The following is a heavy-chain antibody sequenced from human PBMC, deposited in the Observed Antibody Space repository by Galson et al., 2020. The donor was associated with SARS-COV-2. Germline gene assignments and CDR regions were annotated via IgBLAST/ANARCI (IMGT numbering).Heavy chain of an antibody. V-gene: IGHV4-4*02. CDR3: ARAPLGVAGPHRFDS. CDR1: GGSISSPNW. J-gene: IGHJ4*02. D-gene: IGHD2-15*01. CDR2: IFHRGST. Sequence: ASETLSLTCGVSGGSISSPNWWSWVRQAPGKGLEWIGEIFHRGSTNYNPSLRGRVMISIDKSKNQFSLRLTSVTAADTAVYYCARAPLGVAGPHRFDSWGQGTLVAVSS.